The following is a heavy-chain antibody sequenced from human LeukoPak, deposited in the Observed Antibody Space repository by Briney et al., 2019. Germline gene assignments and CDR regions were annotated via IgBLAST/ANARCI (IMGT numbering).Heavy chain of an antibody. CDR3: AKSNGYGLIDY. CDR1: GASISSSNYY. V-gene: IGHV4-39*01. CDR2: IYSSGNT. D-gene: IGHD5-12*01. Sequence: SETLSLTCAVSGASISSSNYYWGWVRQSPGKGLEWIGNIYSSGNTYYNASLKSRVTMYVDTSKNQFSLKLSSVTAADTAMYYCAKSNGYGLIDYWGQGTLVTVSS. J-gene: IGHJ4*02.